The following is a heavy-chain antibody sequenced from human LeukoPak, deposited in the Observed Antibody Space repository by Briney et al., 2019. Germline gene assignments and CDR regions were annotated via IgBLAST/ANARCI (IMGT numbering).Heavy chain of an antibody. CDR3: ARVDGDGYNIPDY. V-gene: IGHV4-30-4*01. J-gene: IGHJ4*02. D-gene: IGHD5-24*01. Sequence: SQTLSLTCTVSGGSISSGDYYWSWIRQPPGKGLEWIGEINHSGNTNYNPSLKSRVTISVDTSKNQFSLKLSSVTAADTAVYYCARVDGDGYNIPDYWGQGTLVTVSS. CDR1: GGSISSGDYY. CDR2: INHSGNT.